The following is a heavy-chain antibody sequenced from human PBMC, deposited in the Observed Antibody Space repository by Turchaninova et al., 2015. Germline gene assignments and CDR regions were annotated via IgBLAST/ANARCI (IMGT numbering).Heavy chain of an antibody. J-gene: IGHJ3*02. CDR2: SNHSGST. Sequence: QVQLQQWGAGRLKPSEPLSLTCAVYGGSFIGYYWGWIRQPPGKGLEWIGESNHSGSTNYNPALKSRVTISVDTSKNQFSLKLSSVTAADTAVYYCARHPRCSSTSCYNAFDIWGQGTMVTVSS. V-gene: IGHV4-34*01. CDR1: GGSFIGYY. D-gene: IGHD2-2*02. CDR3: ARHPRCSSTSCYNAFDI.